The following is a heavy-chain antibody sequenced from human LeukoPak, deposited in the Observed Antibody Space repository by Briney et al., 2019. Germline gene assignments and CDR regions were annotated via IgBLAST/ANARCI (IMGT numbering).Heavy chain of an antibody. Sequence: ASVKVSCKSSGYTFTSCGISWVRPAPGQGLEWMGWISAYNGNTNYAQKLQGRVTMTTDTSTSTAYMELRSLRSDDTAVYYCARGDYQIVGATTDHWGQGTLVTVSS. D-gene: IGHD1-26*01. CDR2: ISAYNGNT. CDR3: ARGDYQIVGATTDH. V-gene: IGHV1-18*01. J-gene: IGHJ4*02. CDR1: GYTFTSCG.